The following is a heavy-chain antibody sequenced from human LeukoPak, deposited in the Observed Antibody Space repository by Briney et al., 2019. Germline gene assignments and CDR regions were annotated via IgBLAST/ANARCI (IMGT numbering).Heavy chain of an antibody. D-gene: IGHD3-10*01. J-gene: IGHJ4*02. CDR2: TYTSGST. V-gene: IGHV4-4*07. CDR1: GDSISNYY. CDR3: ARVSLVRGAPDYYFDY. Sequence: SETLSLTCTVSGDSISNYYWSWIRQPAGKGLEWIGRTYTSGSTNYNPSLKSRVTMPVDTSKNQFSLKLSSVTAADTAVYYCARVSLVRGAPDYYFDYWGQGTLVTVSS.